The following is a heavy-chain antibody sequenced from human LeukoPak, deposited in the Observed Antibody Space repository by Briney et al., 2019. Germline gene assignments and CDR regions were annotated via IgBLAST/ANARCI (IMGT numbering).Heavy chain of an antibody. CDR2: IYYSGNT. CDR1: GGSISSSSYF. CDR3: ARRMTTVTGFDY. J-gene: IGHJ4*02. Sequence: SETLSLTCTVSGGSISSSSYFWGWIRQPPGKGLEWIGSIYYSGNTYYNPSLKSRVTISLDTSKNQFSLKLGSVTAADTAVYYCARRMTTVTGFDYWGQGTLVTVSS. V-gene: IGHV4-39*01. D-gene: IGHD4-17*01.